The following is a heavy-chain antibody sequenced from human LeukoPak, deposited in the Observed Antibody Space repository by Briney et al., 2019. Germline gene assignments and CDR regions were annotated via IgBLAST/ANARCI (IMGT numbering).Heavy chain of an antibody. CDR3: ARAAAGTLDY. J-gene: IGHJ4*02. CDR1: GFIFSDYD. V-gene: IGHV3-74*01. CDR2: INSDGSST. D-gene: IGHD6-13*01. Sequence: GGSLRLSCAASGFIFSDYDMNWVRQAPGKGLVWVSRINSDGSSTSYADSVKGRFTISRDNAKNTLYLQMNSLRAEDTAVYYCARAAAGTLDYWGQGTLVTVSS.